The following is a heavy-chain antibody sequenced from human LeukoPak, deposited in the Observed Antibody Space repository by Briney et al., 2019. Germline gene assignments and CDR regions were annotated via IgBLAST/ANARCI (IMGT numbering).Heavy chain of an antibody. D-gene: IGHD3-9*01. CDR3: ARESVLRYFDQ. CDR2: ISSSSSYI. J-gene: IGHJ4*02. Sequence: PGGSLRLSCAASGFTFSSYSMTWVRQAPGKGLEWVSSISSSSSYIYYADSVKGRFTISRDNAKNSLYLQMNSLRAEDTAVYYCARESVLRYFDQWGRGTLVTVSS. V-gene: IGHV3-21*01. CDR1: GFTFSSYS.